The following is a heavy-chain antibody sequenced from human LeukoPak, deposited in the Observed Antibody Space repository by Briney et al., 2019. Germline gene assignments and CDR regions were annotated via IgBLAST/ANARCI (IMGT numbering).Heavy chain of an antibody. CDR1: GGSFSGYY. CDR3: ARAGAFVGDFWSGYHNWFDP. J-gene: IGHJ5*02. D-gene: IGHD3-3*01. Sequence: KPSETLSLTCAVYGGSFSGYYWSWIRQPPGKGLEWIGEINHSGSTNYNPSLKSRVTISVDTSKNQFSLKVSSVTAADTAVYYCARAGAFVGDFWSGYHNWFDPWGQGTLVTVSS. V-gene: IGHV4-34*01. CDR2: INHSGST.